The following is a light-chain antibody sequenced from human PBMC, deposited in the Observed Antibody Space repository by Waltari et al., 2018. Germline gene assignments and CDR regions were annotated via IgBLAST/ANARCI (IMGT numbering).Light chain of an antibody. Sequence: SFVLTQPPSVSVAPGPPARLACWGTNIGSSIVHWYQQKAGQAPVLVVFEPSDRPSGIPGRLSGSKSVNTATLTISRVEVGDEADYYCQVWDTSGDQAVFGAGTKLTVL. CDR2: EPS. J-gene: IGLJ2*01. CDR3: QVWDTSGDQAV. V-gene: IGLV3-21*02. CDR1: NIGSSI.